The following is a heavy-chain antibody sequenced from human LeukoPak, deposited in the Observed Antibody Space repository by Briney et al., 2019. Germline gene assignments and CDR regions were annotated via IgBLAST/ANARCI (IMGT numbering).Heavy chain of an antibody. V-gene: IGHV4-39*07. CDR3: ARGTYYFDY. CDR2: IYYSGST. J-gene: IGHJ4*02. D-gene: IGHD1-1*01. Sequence: PSETLSLTCTVSGGSISSSSYYWGWIRLPPGKGLEWIGSIYYSGSTYYNPSLKSRVTISVDTSKNQFSLKLSSVTAADTAVYYCARGTYYFDYWGQGTLVTVSS. CDR1: GGSISSSSYY.